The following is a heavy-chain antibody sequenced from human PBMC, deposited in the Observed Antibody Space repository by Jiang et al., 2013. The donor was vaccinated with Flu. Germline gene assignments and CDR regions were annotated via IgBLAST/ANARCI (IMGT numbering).Heavy chain of an antibody. V-gene: IGHV3-30*18. CDR3: AKDLNPEALDVVVTAQGY. CDR2: ISYDGSNK. D-gene: IGHD2-21*02. CDR1: DSPSVAMA. Sequence: QLLESGGGVVQPGRSLSSPVQPLDSPSVAMACTGSARLQGKGLEWVAVISYDGSNKYYADSVKGRFTISRDNSKNTLYLQMNSLRAEDTAVYYCAKDLNPEALDVVVTAQGYWGQGTLVTVSS. J-gene: IGHJ4*02.